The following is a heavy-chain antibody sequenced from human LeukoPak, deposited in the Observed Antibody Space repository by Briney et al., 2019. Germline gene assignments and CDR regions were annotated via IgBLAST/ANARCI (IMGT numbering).Heavy chain of an antibody. J-gene: IGHJ3*02. CDR3: ARQPVQLERLNDAFDI. V-gene: IGHV4-59*08. CDR2: IYYSGST. Sequence: SETLSLTCTVSGGSISSYYWSWIRQPPGKGLEWIGYIYYSGSTNYNPSLKSRVTISVDTSKNQFSLKLSSVTAADTAVYYCARQPVQLERLNDAFDIWGQGTMVTVPS. CDR1: GGSISSYY. D-gene: IGHD1-1*01.